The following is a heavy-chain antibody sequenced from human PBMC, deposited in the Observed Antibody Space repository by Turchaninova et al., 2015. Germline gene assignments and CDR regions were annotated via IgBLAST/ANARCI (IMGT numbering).Heavy chain of an antibody. V-gene: IGHV3-21*01. J-gene: IGHJ4*02. D-gene: IGHD6-13*01. CDR2: ISSSSSYI. CDR1: GITFSRDR. CDR3: AGIAAAGTFGDY. Sequence: EVQLVVSGGVVFKPGGALRLSCAASGITFSRDRMNGVRQAPGKGLEWVSSISSSSSYIYYADSVKGRFTISRDNAKNSLYLQMNSLRAEDTAVYYCAGIAAAGTFGDYWGQGTLVTVSS.